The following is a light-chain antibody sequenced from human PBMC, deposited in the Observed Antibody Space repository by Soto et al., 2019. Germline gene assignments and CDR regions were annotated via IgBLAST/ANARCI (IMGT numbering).Light chain of an antibody. Sequence: ETVLTQSPGTLSLSPGERATVSCRASQSVGGSSLAWYQQRPGQAPRLLIYDTSKRATGIPDRFSGSGSGTDFTLTISSLEPEDFAVYYCQQRSNWPPGITFGQGTRLEIK. CDR3: QQRSNWPPGIT. CDR1: QSVGGSS. CDR2: DTS. V-gene: IGKV3D-20*02. J-gene: IGKJ5*01.